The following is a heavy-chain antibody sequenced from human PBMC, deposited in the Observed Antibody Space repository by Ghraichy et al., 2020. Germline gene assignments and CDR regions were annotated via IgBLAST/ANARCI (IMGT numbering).Heavy chain of an antibody. V-gene: IGHV4-34*01. CDR1: GGSFSGYY. CDR2: INHSGST. Sequence: SETLSLTCAVYGGSFSGYYWSWIRQPPGKGLEWIGEINHSGSTNYNPSLKSRVTISVDTSKNQFSLKLSSVTAADTAVYYCARVRSGYSWRSGYYYYYGMDVWGQGTTVTVSS. D-gene: IGHD5-18*01. J-gene: IGHJ6*02. CDR3: ARVRSGYSWRSGYYYYYGMDV.